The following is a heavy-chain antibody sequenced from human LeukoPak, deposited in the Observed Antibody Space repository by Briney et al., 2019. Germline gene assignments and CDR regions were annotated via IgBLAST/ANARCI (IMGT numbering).Heavy chain of an antibody. CDR3: ARDSKGGSYWFDP. CDR1: GFTFSSYT. V-gene: IGHV3-21*01. D-gene: IGHD1-26*01. Sequence: GRSPRLSCAASGFTFSSYTMNWVRQAPGKGREGVSSISSSSSYIYYADSVKGQFTISRDNAKNSLYLQMNSLRAEDTAVYYCARDSKGGSYWFDPWGEGTLVTVSS. J-gene: IGHJ5*02. CDR2: ISSSSSYI.